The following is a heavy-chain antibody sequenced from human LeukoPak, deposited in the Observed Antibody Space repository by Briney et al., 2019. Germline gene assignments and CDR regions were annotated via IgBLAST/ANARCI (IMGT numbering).Heavy chain of an antibody. CDR3: AKESLVGATRGGLDY. Sequence: GGSLRLSCAASGFTFINYWMYWVRQVPGKGLVWVSRINSAETTTTYADSVRGRFTISRDNAKDTLYLQMDSLGAEDTAVYYCAKESLVGATRGGLDYWGQGTLVTVSS. V-gene: IGHV3-74*01. CDR1: GFTFINYW. D-gene: IGHD1-26*01. CDR2: INSAETTT. J-gene: IGHJ4*02.